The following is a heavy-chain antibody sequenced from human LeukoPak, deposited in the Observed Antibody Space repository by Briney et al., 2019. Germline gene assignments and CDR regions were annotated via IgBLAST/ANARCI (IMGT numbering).Heavy chain of an antibody. Sequence: GASLRLSCAASGFSFSSYAVSWVRQAPGEGVEGISGVSGSGGSTYYADCVKGRFTISRDNSKNTLYLQMNSLRAEDTAVYYCAKRGLPAATLSSLDYWGQGTLVTVSS. J-gene: IGHJ4*02. CDR3: AKRGLPAATLSSLDY. CDR2: VSGSGGST. D-gene: IGHD2-2*01. V-gene: IGHV3-23*01. CDR1: GFSFSSYA.